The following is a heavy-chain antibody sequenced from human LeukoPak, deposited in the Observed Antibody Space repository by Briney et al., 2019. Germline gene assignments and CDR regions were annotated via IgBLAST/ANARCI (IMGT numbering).Heavy chain of an antibody. Sequence: SETLSLTCTVSGGSISSYYWSWIRQPAGKGLEWIGRIYTSGSTNYNPSLKSRVTMSVDTSKNQFSLKLSSVTAADTAVYYCARGLRGSGSYYEYYYYYYMDVWGKGTTVTISS. D-gene: IGHD3-10*01. CDR3: ARGLRGSGSYYEYYYYYYMDV. V-gene: IGHV4-4*07. J-gene: IGHJ6*03. CDR2: IYTSGST. CDR1: GGSISSYY.